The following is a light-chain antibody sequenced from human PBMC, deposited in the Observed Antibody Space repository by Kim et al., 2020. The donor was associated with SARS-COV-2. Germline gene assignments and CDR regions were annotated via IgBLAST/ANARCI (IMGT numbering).Light chain of an antibody. V-gene: IGLV7-46*01. Sequence: PGGTVTLTCGSSTGAVTRGHFPYWFQQRPGQAPRTLLYDANNRHSWTPARFSGSLLGGKAALTLSGAQPEDEADYYCLLAYDNSRVFGGGTQLTVL. CDR2: DAN. CDR1: TGAVTRGHF. CDR3: LLAYDNSRV. J-gene: IGLJ3*02.